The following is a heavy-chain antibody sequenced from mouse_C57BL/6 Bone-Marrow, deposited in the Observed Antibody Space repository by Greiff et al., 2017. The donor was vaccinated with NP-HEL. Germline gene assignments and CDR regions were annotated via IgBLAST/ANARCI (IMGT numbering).Heavy chain of an antibody. V-gene: IGHV1-15*01. CDR3: TRRELGRGYYAMDY. CDR2: IDPETGGT. Sequence: VHLVESGAELVRPGASVTLSCKASGYTFTDYEMHWVKQTPVHGLEWIGAIDPETGGTAYNQKFKGKAILTADKSSSTAYMELRSLTSEDSAVYYCTRRELGRGYYAMDYWGQGTSVTVSS. J-gene: IGHJ4*01. D-gene: IGHD4-1*01. CDR1: GYTFTDYE.